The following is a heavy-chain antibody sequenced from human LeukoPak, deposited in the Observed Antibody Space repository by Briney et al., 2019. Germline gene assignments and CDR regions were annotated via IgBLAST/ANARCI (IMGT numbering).Heavy chain of an antibody. CDR3: AKERPTTTAVDY. Sequence: GGSLRLSCAASGFTFSTYAMSWVGQAPGKRLEWVSAISGSGGSTHYADSVKGRFTVSRDNSKNTLYLQMNSLRAEDTAVYYCAKERPTTTAVDYWGQGTLVTVSS. CDR1: GFTFSTYA. D-gene: IGHD1-14*01. CDR2: ISGSGGST. V-gene: IGHV3-23*01. J-gene: IGHJ4*02.